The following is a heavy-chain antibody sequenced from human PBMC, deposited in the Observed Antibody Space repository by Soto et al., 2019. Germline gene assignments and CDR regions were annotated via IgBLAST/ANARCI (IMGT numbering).Heavy chain of an antibody. CDR2: IYYSGST. CDR1: GGSISSGGYY. V-gene: IGHV4-31*03. CDR3: ARDRAGALYFDY. Sequence: QVQLQESGPGLVKPSQTLSLTCTVSGGSISSGGYYWSWIRQHPGKGLEWIGYIYYSGSTYYNPSLKSRVTISVDTSKNQFSLKLSSVTVADTAVYYCARDRAGALYFDYWGQGTLVTVSS. D-gene: IGHD6-13*01. J-gene: IGHJ4*02.